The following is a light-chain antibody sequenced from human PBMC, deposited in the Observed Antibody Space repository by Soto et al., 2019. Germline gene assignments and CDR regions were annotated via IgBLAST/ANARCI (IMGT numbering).Light chain of an antibody. V-gene: IGKV3-15*01. CDR2: GAS. Sequence: EIVMTQSPATLSVSPGERATLSCRASQSVSSNLAWYQQKPGQAPRLLIYGASTRATGIPARFSGSGSGTEFTHTISSLQSEDSAVYYCQQYNNWPPWTFGPGTKVDIK. J-gene: IGKJ3*01. CDR1: QSVSSN. CDR3: QQYNNWPPWT.